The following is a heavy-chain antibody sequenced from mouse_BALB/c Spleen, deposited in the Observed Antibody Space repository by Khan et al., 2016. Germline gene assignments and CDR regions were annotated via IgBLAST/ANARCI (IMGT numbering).Heavy chain of an antibody. CDR2: IYPGNINT. V-gene: IGHV1S56*01. D-gene: IGHD2-4*01. CDR3: ARGYYEWYFDV. J-gene: IGHJ1*01. Sequence: QVQLQQSGPELVKPGASVRISCKASGYTFTTFYIHWLKQRPGQGLEWIGWIYPGNINTKYNENFKDKATLTADKSASTAYMQLSSLTSDDSAVYFCARGYYEWYFDVGGAGTTVTVSS. CDR1: GYTFTTFY.